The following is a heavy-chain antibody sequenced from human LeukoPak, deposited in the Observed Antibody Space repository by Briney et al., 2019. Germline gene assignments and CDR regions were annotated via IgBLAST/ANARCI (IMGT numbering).Heavy chain of an antibody. CDR2: ISYDGSNK. Sequence: GGSLRLSCAASGFTFSSYGMHWVRQAPGKGLEWVAVISYDGSNKYYADSVKGRFTISRDNSKNTLYLQMNSLRAEDTAVYYCAKDSRGHHFDYWGQGTLVTVSS. J-gene: IGHJ4*02. V-gene: IGHV3-30*18. CDR3: AKDSRGHHFDY. CDR1: GFTFSSYG. D-gene: IGHD2/OR15-2a*01.